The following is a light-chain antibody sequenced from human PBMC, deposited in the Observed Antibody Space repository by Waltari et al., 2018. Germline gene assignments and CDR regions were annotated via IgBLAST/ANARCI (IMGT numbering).Light chain of an antibody. Sequence: SYVLPQPPSVSVAPGQRARITCDRFTSGSQSVHWSQQKEGQAPVLVVYDDDDRPSGIPGRFSGSNSENTATLTISRVEAGDEADYYCQVWDSSSDYWVCGGGTKLTVL. CDR2: DDD. CDR1: TSGSQS. CDR3: QVWDSSSDYWV. J-gene: IGLJ3*02. V-gene: IGLV3-21*02.